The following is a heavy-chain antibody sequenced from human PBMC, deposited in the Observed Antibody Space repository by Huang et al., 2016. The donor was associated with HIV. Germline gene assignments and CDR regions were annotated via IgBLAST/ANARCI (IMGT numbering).Heavy chain of an antibody. CDR3: ARSAYGDLDY. Sequence: QVHLVQSGAEVKKPGASVKVSCKASGYTFTNCDINWVRQAPGRGLEWMGWMNPNAGDAGFAQSFQGRVTMTRKTSITTAYRELTSLTAEDTAVYYCARSAYGDLDYWGLGTLVIVSS. J-gene: IGHJ4*02. CDR2: MNPNAGDA. V-gene: IGHV1-8*02. CDR1: GYTFTNCD. D-gene: IGHD4-17*01.